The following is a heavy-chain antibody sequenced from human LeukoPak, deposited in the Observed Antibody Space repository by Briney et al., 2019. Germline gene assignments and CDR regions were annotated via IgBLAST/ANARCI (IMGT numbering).Heavy chain of an antibody. Sequence: ASVTVSCTASGYTFTSYAMNWVRQAPGQGLEWMGGITPIFGTANYAQKFQGRVTITADESTSTAYMELSSLRSEDTAVYYCARDQGYCGGDCYSRFHWFDPWGQGTLVTVSS. CDR1: GYTFTSYA. CDR2: ITPIFGTA. J-gene: IGHJ5*02. CDR3: ARDQGYCGGDCYSRFHWFDP. D-gene: IGHD2-21*02. V-gene: IGHV1-69*13.